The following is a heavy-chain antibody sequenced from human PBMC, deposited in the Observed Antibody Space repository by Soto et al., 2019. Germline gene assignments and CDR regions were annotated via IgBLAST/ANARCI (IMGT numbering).Heavy chain of an antibody. Sequence: QVQLQESGPGLVKPSETLSLTCTVSGGSISNYYWSWIRQPPGKGLEWIGYIHYSGGTNYNPSLKSRVTISVDTSKNHFSLKLSSVTAADTAVYYCARGNTFGGAQFDYWGQGILVTVSS. V-gene: IGHV4-59*01. J-gene: IGHJ4*02. D-gene: IGHD3-16*01. CDR3: ARGNTFGGAQFDY. CDR1: GGSISNYY. CDR2: IHYSGGT.